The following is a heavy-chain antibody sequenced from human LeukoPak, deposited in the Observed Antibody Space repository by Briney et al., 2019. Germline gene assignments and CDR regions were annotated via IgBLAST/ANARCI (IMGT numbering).Heavy chain of an antibody. V-gene: IGHV3-74*01. D-gene: IGHD2-2*01. CDR2: INSDGSST. CDR1: GFTFSSYW. Sequence: GGSLRLSCAASGFTFSSYWMHWVRQAPGKGLGWVSRINSDGSSTIYADSVKGRFTISRDNAKNTLYLQMNSLRAEDTAVYYCARYCSSTSCSPTGCLDYWGQGTLVTVSS. CDR3: ARYCSSTSCSPTGCLDY. J-gene: IGHJ4*02.